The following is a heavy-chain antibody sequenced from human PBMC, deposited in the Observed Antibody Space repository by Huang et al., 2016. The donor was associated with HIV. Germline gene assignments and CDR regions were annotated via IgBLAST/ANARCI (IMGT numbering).Heavy chain of an antibody. V-gene: IGHV3-21*01. Sequence: EVQVVESGGRLVRPGGSLRLSCAASGFSFNTYGMNWVRQAPGKGLEWVSSITSDSTFTYYSDSVKGRFTISRDDVKNLLYLQMYSLRDEDTTVYYCARGGHGTHRGYDRVDLWGQGTLVTVSS. CDR3: ARGGHGTHRGYDRVDL. J-gene: IGHJ5*02. CDR2: ITSDSTFT. CDR1: GFSFNTYG. D-gene: IGHD5-12*01.